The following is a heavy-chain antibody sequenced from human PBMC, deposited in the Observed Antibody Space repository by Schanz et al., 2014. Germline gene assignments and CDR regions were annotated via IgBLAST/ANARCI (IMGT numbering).Heavy chain of an antibody. CDR1: GFTFSSYA. V-gene: IGHV3-23*04. CDR2: ISHSGGSK. J-gene: IGHJ6*02. CDR3: AKARRKSNCSGGRCFHYSYYGMDV. D-gene: IGHD2-15*01. Sequence: EVQLVESGGGLVQPGGSLRLSCAASGFTFSSYAMTWVRQAPGKGLEWVSSISHSGGSKYYADSVKGRFTISRDNSENTLYLQMNSLSDDDTAVFYCAKARRKSNCSGGRCFHYSYYGMDVWGQGTTVTVSS.